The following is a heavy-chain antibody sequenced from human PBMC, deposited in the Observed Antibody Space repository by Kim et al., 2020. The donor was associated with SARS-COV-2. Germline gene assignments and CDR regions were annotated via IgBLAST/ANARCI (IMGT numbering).Heavy chain of an antibody. Sequence: PSLKSRVTLSVDTSKNQFSLKLSSVTAAGTAVYFCAWVGVWGSYGHAFDIWGQRTMVTVSS. CDR3: AWVGVWGSYGHAFDI. J-gene: IGHJ3*02. D-gene: IGHD3-16*01. V-gene: IGHV4-4*09.